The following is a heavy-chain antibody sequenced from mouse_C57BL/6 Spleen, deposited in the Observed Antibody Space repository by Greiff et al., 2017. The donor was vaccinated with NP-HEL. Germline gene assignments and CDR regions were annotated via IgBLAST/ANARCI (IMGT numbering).Heavy chain of an antibody. CDR2: IYPGDGDT. D-gene: IGHD1-2*01. Sequence: VQLQQSGAELVKPGASVKISCKASGYAFSSYWMNWVKQRPGKGLEWIGQIYPGDGDTNYNGKFKGKATLTADKSSSTTYMQLSSLTSEDSAVYVCERSILRSYYAMDYWGQGTSVTVSS. CDR1: GYAFSSYW. V-gene: IGHV1-80*01. J-gene: IGHJ4*01. CDR3: ERSILRSYYAMDY.